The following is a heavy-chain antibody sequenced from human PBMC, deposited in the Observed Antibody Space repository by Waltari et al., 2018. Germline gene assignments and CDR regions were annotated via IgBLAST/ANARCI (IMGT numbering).Heavy chain of an antibody. CDR3: ARDWGRYYYDSSGPISALDI. V-gene: IGHV3-48*03. D-gene: IGHD3-22*01. J-gene: IGHJ3*02. CDR1: GFTFSSYE. Sequence: EVQLLESGGGLVQPGGSLRLSCAASGFTFSSYEMNWVRQAPGKGLGWVSYISRSGSTIYYADSVKGRFTISRDNAKNSLYLQMNSRRAEDTAVYYCARDWGRYYYDSSGPISALDIWGQGTMVTVSS. CDR2: ISRSGSTI.